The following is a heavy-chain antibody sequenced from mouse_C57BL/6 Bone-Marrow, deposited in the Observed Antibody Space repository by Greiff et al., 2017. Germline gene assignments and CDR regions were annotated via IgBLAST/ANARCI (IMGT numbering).Heavy chain of an antibody. V-gene: IGHV5-4*03. Sequence: DVMLVESGGGLVKPGGSLKLSCAASGFTFSSYAMSWVRQTPEKRLEWVATISDGGSSPYYPDNVKGRFTISRDNATNNLYLQMSHLKSEDTAMYYCARRDYSNSWFAYWGQGTLVTVSA. D-gene: IGHD2-5*01. CDR3: ARRDYSNSWFAY. CDR2: ISDGGSSP. J-gene: IGHJ3*01. CDR1: GFTFSSYA.